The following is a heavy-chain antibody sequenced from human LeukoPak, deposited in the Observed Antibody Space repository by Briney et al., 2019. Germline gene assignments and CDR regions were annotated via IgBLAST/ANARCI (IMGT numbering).Heavy chain of an antibody. CDR3: ARNYNGMSY. V-gene: IGHV3-74*01. D-gene: IGHD1-26*01. CDR2: INNDGRST. CDR1: GFAFTTYG. J-gene: IGHJ4*02. Sequence: TGGSLRLSCVASGFAFTTYGMMWVRQAPGKGLVWVSYINNDGRSTTYADSVKGRFTISRDNAKNTLCLQMNSLRDDDTAMYYCARNYNGMSYWGQGTLVIVSS.